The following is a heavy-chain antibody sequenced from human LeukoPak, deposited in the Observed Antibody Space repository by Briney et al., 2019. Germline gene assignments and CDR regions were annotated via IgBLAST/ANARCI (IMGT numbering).Heavy chain of an antibody. J-gene: IGHJ4*02. CDR2: IYYSGST. Sequence: SETLSLTCAVYGGSFSGYYWSWIRQPPGKGLEWIGYIYYSGSTNYNPSLKSRVTISVDTSKNQFSLKLSSVTAADTAVYYCARGPRAIAAAGTGTNYFDYWGQGTLVTVSS. CDR3: ARGPRAIAAAGTGTNYFDY. D-gene: IGHD6-13*01. CDR1: GGSFSGYY. V-gene: IGHV4-59*08.